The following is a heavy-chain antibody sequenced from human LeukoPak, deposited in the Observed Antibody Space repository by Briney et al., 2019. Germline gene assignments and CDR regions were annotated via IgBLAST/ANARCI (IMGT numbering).Heavy chain of an antibody. D-gene: IGHD2-2*02. V-gene: IGHV4-34*01. Sequence: SETLSLTCAVYGGSFSGYYWSWIRQPPGKGLEWIGEINHSGSTNYNPSLKSRVTISVDTSKNQFSLKLSSVTAADTAVYYCARESDIVVVPAAIMETNWFDPWGQGTLVTVSS. CDR3: ARESDIVVVPAAIMETNWFDP. CDR2: INHSGST. CDR1: GGSFSGYY. J-gene: IGHJ5*02.